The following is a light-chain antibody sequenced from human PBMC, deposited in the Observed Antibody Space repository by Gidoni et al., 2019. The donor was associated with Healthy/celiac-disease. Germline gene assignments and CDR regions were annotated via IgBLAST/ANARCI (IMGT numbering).Light chain of an antibody. CDR1: QSVSSY. Sequence: EIVLTQSPATLSLSPGERATLSCRASQSVSSYLAWYQQKPGQAPRLLIYDASNRATGIPARFRCSGSGTDFTLTISSLEPEDFAVYSCQQRSNWQVTFGGGTKVEIK. CDR3: QQRSNWQVT. CDR2: DAS. V-gene: IGKV3-11*01. J-gene: IGKJ4*01.